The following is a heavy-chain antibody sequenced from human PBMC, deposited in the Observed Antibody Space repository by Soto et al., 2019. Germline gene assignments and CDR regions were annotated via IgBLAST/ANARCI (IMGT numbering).Heavy chain of an antibody. J-gene: IGHJ6*02. V-gene: IGHV3-48*02. CDR1: GFTFSSYS. Sequence: GGSLRLSCAASGFTFSSYSMNWVRQAPGKGLEWVSYISSSSTIYYADSVKGRFTISRDNAKNSLYLQMNSLRDEDTAVYYCARGDYQYYYYYGMDVWGQGTTVTVSS. CDR3: ARGDYQYYYYYGMDV. CDR2: ISSSSTI. D-gene: IGHD4-17*01.